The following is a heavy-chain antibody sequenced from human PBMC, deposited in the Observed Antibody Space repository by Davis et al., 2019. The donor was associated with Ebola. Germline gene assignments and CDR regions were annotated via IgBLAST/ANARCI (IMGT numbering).Heavy chain of an antibody. CDR1: GGSFSGYY. CDR2: INHSGST. J-gene: IGHJ6*02. Sequence: SETLSLTCAVSGGSFSGYYWSWICQPPGKGQERNREINHSGSTNYNPPLKSRVTISVDTSKNQFSLKLSSVTAADTAVYYCARRNYPRGLFDYYYGMDVWGQGTTVTVSS. CDR3: ARRNYPRGLFDYYYGMDV. D-gene: IGHD1-7*01. V-gene: IGHV4-34*01.